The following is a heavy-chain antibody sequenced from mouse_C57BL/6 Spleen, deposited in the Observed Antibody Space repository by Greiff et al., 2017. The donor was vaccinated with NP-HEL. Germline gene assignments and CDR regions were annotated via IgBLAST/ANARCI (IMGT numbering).Heavy chain of an antibody. CDR3: ASSTGDWYFDV. V-gene: IGHV1-69*01. Sequence: VQLQQPGAELVMPGASVKLSCKASGYTFTSYWMHWVKQRPGQGLEWIGEIDPSDSYTNYNQKFKGKSTLTVDKSSSTAYMQLSSLTSEDSAVYYCASSTGDWYFDVWGTGTTVTVSS. CDR1: GYTFTSYW. J-gene: IGHJ1*03. CDR2: IDPSDSYT. D-gene: IGHD4-1*02.